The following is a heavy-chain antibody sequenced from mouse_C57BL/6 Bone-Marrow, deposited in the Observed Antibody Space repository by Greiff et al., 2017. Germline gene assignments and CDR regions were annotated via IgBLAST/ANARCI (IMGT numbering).Heavy chain of an antibody. CDR1: GYTFTEYT. J-gene: IGHJ3*01. CDR3: ARHEMGYYGSSAWFAY. CDR2: FYPGSGSI. V-gene: IGHV1-62-2*01. Sequence: QVQLQQSGAELVKPGASVKLSCKASGYTFTEYTIHWVKQRSGQGLEWIGWFYPGSGSIKYNEKFKDKATLTADKSSSTVYIELGRLTSEDSAVYCCARHEMGYYGSSAWFAYWGQGTLVTVSA. D-gene: IGHD1-1*01.